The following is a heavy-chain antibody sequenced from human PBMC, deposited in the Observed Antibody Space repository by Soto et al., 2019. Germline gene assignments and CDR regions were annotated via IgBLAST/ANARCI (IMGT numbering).Heavy chain of an antibody. J-gene: IGHJ4*02. V-gene: IGHV3-48*03. D-gene: IGHD3-3*01. CDR2: ISSSGGNI. CDR3: AGGQPSRGFWAF. CDR1: GFTFSSYE. Sequence: PVGSLRLSCAASGFTFSSYEMNWVRQAPGKGLEWVSYISSSGGNIYYADSVKGRFTISRDNAKNSLYLQMNSLRAEDTAVYYCAGGQPSRGFWAFWGQGTPVTVSS.